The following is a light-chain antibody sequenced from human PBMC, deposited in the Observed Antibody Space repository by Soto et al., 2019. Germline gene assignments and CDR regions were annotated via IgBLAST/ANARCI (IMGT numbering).Light chain of an antibody. CDR2: GAS. V-gene: IGKV3D-15*01. CDR3: QQYKDWSPLT. J-gene: IGKJ4*01. Sequence: EIVMTQSPVTLSVSPGERVTLSCRASQNVNINLAWYQQRPGQAPRVLIYGASNRASGIPDRFSGSGSGTDFTLTIISLEPDDFALDYCQQYKDWSPLTCGGGTRVEIK. CDR1: QNVNIN.